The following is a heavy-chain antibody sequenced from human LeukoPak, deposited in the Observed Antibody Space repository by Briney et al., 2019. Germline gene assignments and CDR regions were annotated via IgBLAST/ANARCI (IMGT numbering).Heavy chain of an antibody. D-gene: IGHD4-17*01. CDR2: INHSGST. Sequence: SETLSLSCAVYGGSFSGYYWSWIRQPPGKGLEWIGEINHSGSTNYNPSLKSRVTISVDTSKNQFSLKLSSVTAADTAVYYCARGRRATTVTTIFTNYYYYGMDVWGQGTTVTVSS. CDR1: GGSFSGYY. V-gene: IGHV4-34*01. J-gene: IGHJ6*02. CDR3: ARGRRATTVTTIFTNYYYYGMDV.